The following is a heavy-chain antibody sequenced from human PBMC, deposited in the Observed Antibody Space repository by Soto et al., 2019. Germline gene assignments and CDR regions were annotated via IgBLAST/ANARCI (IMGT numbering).Heavy chain of an antibody. J-gene: IGHJ6*02. CDR1: GGTFSSYA. V-gene: IGHV1-69*01. Sequence: QVQLVQSGAEVKKPGSSVKVSCKASGGTFSSYAISWVRQAPGQGLEWMGGIIPIFGTANYAQKFQGRVTITADESTSTAYMELSRLRSEDTAVYYCARAINCSGGSCRYYYYGMDVWGQGTTVTVSS. CDR2: IIPIFGTA. D-gene: IGHD2-15*01. CDR3: ARAINCSGGSCRYYYYGMDV.